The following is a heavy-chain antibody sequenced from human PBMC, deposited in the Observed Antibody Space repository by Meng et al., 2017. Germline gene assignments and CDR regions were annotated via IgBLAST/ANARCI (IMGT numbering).Heavy chain of an antibody. D-gene: IGHD3-10*01. V-gene: IGHV1-18*01. CDR3: VLWFGELSFDY. CDR2: ISAYNGNT. Sequence: QVRLVRAGAEVKEPGASVKVSCKASGYTFTSYGISWVRPAPGQGLEWMGWISAYNGNTNYAQKLQGRVTMTTDTSTSTAYMELRSLRSDDTAVYYCVLWFGELSFDYWGQGTLVTVSS. CDR1: GYTFTSYG. J-gene: IGHJ4*02.